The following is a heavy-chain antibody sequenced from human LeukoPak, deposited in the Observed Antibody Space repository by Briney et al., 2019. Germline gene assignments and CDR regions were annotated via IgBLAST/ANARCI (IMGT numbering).Heavy chain of an antibody. J-gene: IGHJ2*01. Sequence: SETLSHTCTVSGGSISSYYWSWIRQPAGKGLQWIGRIYTSGSTNYNPSLKSRVTMSVDTSKNQFSLKLTSVTAADTAVYYCARAYYDTSGYPGWYFDLWGRGTLVTVSS. CDR1: GGSISSYY. CDR2: IYTSGST. CDR3: ARAYYDTSGYPGWYFDL. V-gene: IGHV4-4*07. D-gene: IGHD3-22*01.